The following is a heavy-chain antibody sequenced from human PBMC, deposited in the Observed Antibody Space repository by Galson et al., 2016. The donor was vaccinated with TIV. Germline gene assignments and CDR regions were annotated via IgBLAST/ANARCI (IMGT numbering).Heavy chain of an antibody. CDR2: IHPNNGDT. J-gene: IGHJ3*02. CDR3: ARLDLWLGYSFDI. D-gene: IGHD5-18*01. CDR1: GYTFTGYY. V-gene: IGHV1-2*02. Sequence: SVKVSCKASGYTFTGYYIHWVRQAPGQGLEWMGWIHPNNGDTNYGQKFQGRVTMTSDTSISTAYMELSSLRSDDTAVYYCARLDLWLGYSFDIWGQGTMVTVSS.